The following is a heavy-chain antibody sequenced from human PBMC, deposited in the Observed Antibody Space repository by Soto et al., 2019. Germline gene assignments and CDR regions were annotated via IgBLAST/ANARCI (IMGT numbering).Heavy chain of an antibody. CDR1: GFTLGGYA. D-gene: IGHD6-6*01. CDR2: ISSNGVGT. V-gene: IGHV3-64*01. CDR3: ARRARPDFYYMDV. Sequence: EVQLAASGGGLAQPGGSLRLSCAASGFTLGGYAMDWVRQAPGKGLEYVSGISSNGVGTYYANSVQGRFTISRDNSKNTVYLQMGSLRPEDMAVYYCARRARPDFYYMDVWGKGTTVTVSS. J-gene: IGHJ6*03.